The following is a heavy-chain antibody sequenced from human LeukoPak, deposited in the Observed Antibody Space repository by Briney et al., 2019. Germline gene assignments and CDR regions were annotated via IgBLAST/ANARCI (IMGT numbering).Heavy chain of an antibody. D-gene: IGHD4-17*01. Sequence: GRSLRLSCAASGFTFSNYGMHWVRQAPGKGLEWVAVIWYDGSNKYYADSVKGRFTISRDNSKNTLYLQMNSLRAEDTAVYYCARDRGDDYGDYVPYYFDYWGQGTLVTVSS. J-gene: IGHJ4*02. CDR3: ARDRGDDYGDYVPYYFDY. CDR1: GFTFSNYG. CDR2: IWYDGSNK. V-gene: IGHV3-33*01.